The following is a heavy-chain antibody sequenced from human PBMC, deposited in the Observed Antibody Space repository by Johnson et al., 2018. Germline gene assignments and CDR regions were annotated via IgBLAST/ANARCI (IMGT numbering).Heavy chain of an antibody. V-gene: IGHV3-43D*03. D-gene: IGHD3-22*01. J-gene: IGHJ4*02. Sequence: VQLVQSGGGLVQPGGSLKVSCAASGFTFDDYVMHWVRQAPGKGLEWVSLITWNGGSSSYADSVKGRFTMSRDNSKNSLFLQMSSLRAEDTALYYCAKAYDSSGYYIWGPFDYWGQGTLVTVSS. CDR1: GFTFDDYV. CDR2: ITWNGGSS. CDR3: AKAYDSSGYYIWGPFDY.